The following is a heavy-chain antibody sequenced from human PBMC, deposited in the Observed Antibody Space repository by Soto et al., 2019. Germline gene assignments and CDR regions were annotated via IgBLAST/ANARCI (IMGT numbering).Heavy chain of an antibody. D-gene: IGHD3-9*01. V-gene: IGHV1-2*02. CDR1: RYTFTGYY. CDR3: ARDSHYDILTGYSRNAFDI. J-gene: IGHJ3*02. Sequence: ASVKDSCKASRYTFTGYYMHWVRQAPGQGLEWMGWINPHTGSTNYAQKFEGRVTVTRDTSITTAFMDLSRLRSDDTAIYYCARDSHYDILTGYSRNAFDIWGQGTMVTVSS. CDR2: INPHTGST.